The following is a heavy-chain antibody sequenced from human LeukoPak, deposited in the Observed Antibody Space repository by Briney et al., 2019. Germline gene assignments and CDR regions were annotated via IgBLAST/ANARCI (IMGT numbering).Heavy chain of an antibody. V-gene: IGHV1-18*01. D-gene: IGHD3-10*01. CDR3: ARDLFGRGSGSYYGY. CDR1: GGTFSSYA. Sequence: ASVKVSCKASGGTFSSYAISWVRQAPGQGLEWMEWISAYNGNTNYAQKLQGRVTMTTDTSTSTAYMELRSLRSDDTAVYYCARDLFGRGSGSYYGYWGQGTLVTVSS. CDR2: ISAYNGNT. J-gene: IGHJ4*02.